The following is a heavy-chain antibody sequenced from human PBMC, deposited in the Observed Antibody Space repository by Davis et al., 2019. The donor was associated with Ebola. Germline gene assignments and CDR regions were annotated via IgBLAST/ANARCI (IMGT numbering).Heavy chain of an antibody. V-gene: IGHV4-59*01. CDR1: GGSFSSYY. CDR2: IYYSGST. D-gene: IGHD3-10*01. Sequence: MPGGSLRLSCAVYGGSFSSYYWSWIRQPPGKGLEWIGYIYYSGSTNYNPSLKSRVTISVDTSKNQFSLKLSSVTAADTAVYYCARTLGMVQGGWFDPWGQGTLVTVSS. J-gene: IGHJ5*02. CDR3: ARTLGMVQGGWFDP.